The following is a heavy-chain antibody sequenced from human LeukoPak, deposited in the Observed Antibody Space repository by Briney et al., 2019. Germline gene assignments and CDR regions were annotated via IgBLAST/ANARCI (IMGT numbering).Heavy chain of an antibody. Sequence: GGSLRLSCAASGFTFSSYSMNWVRQAPGKWLEWVSSISSSSSYIYYADSVKGRFTISRDNAKNSLYLQMNSLRAEDTAVYYCARYRYCSGGSCYSDYYYYYGMDVWGQGTTVTVSS. V-gene: IGHV3-21*01. CDR3: ARYRYCSGGSCYSDYYYYYGMDV. D-gene: IGHD2-15*01. J-gene: IGHJ6*02. CDR1: GFTFSSYS. CDR2: ISSSSSYI.